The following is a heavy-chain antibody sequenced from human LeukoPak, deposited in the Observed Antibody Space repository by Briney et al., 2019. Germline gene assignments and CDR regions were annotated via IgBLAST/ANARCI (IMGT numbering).Heavy chain of an antibody. Sequence: SETLSLTCAVYGGSFSGYYWSWIRQPPGKGLEWIGEINHSGSTNYNPSLKSRVTISVDTSKNQFSLKLSSVTAADTAVYYCARSWWPRGYSIDYWGQGTLVTVSS. D-gene: IGHD5-18*01. CDR3: ARSWWPRGYSIDY. CDR2: INHSGST. CDR1: GGSFSGYY. V-gene: IGHV4-34*01. J-gene: IGHJ4*02.